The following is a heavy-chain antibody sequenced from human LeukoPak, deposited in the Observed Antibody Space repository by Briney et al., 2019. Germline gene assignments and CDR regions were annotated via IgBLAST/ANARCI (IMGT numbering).Heavy chain of an antibody. D-gene: IGHD4-11*01. J-gene: IGHJ4*02. CDR2: INPNSGGT. CDR3: AIDYSNYVVGYYFDY. V-gene: IGHV1-2*02. CDR1: GYTFSDYY. Sequence: ASVKVSFKASGYTFSDYYMHWVRQAPGQGLEWMGWINPNSGGTNYAQNFQGRVTMTRDTSISTAYMELPRLRSDDTAVYYCAIDYSNYVVGYYFDYWGQGTLVSVS.